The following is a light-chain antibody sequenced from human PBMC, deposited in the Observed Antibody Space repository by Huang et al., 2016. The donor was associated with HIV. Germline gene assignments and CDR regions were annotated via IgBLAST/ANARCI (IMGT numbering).Light chain of an antibody. Sequence: VMTQSPASLSASPGARVTLSCRASQGVRTNLAWYQQKPGQAPTLLRFGASTRATGTPPRFSGSGSVTDFTLTITSLQSSDSAIYYCQQYNDWPPLTFGGGTKVEI. CDR1: QGVRTN. CDR3: QQYNDWPPLT. V-gene: IGKV3D-15*01. CDR2: GAS. J-gene: IGKJ4*01.